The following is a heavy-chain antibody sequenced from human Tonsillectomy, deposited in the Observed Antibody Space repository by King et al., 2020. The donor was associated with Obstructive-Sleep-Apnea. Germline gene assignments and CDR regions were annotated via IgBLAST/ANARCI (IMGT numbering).Heavy chain of an antibody. D-gene: IGHD3-3*01. Sequence: VQLVESGAEVKKPGESLKLSCKGSGYTFTDFWIGWVRQMPGKGLEWMGIIYPGDSDTRYSPSFQGQVTISADKSISTAYLQWSSLKASDTAMYYCARLDYDFWSGLGYWGQGTLVTVSS. J-gene: IGHJ4*02. CDR2: IYPGDSDT. CDR1: GYTFTDFW. CDR3: ARLDYDFWSGLGY. V-gene: IGHV5-51*01.